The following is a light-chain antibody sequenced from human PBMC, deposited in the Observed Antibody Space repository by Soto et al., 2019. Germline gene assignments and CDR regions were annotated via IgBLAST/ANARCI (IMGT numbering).Light chain of an antibody. Sequence: QSVLTQPPSVSAAPGQKVTISCSGSSSNVGKYYVSWYQQFPRTAPKLLIYEDDKRPSGIPDRFSGSKSGTSATLGITGLQTGDEADYYCGTWDSSLSAGVFGGGTQLTVL. J-gene: IGLJ3*02. CDR2: EDD. CDR1: SSNVGKYY. V-gene: IGLV1-51*02. CDR3: GTWDSSLSAGV.